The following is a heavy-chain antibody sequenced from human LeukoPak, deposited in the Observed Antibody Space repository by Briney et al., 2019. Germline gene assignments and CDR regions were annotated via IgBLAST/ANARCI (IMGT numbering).Heavy chain of an antibody. D-gene: IGHD3-22*01. CDR3: ARHGLYDSSDYWTFQH. CDR1: GFTFSDYY. J-gene: IGHJ1*01. CDR2: ISSSSNYK. V-gene: IGHV3-11*06. Sequence: GGPLRLSCAASGFTFSDYYMSWIRQAPGKGLEWISYISSSSNYKNYADSVQGRLTISRDNAKSSLYLPMNGLRAVDTAVYYCARHGLYDSSDYWTFQHWGEGTLVSVSS.